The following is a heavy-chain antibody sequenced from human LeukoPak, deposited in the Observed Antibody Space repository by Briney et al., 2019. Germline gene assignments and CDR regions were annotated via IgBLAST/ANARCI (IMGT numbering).Heavy chain of an antibody. CDR3: ARSPTYYDFWSGYKFIDY. D-gene: IGHD3-3*01. V-gene: IGHV3-21*06. Sequence: PGGSLRLSCAASGFTFGTYSMTWVRQAPGKGLEWVSSMSSGSTYIYYADSVRGRFTISRDNAKNSLYLLMNSLRVDDTAVYYCARSPTYYDFWSGYKFIDYWGQGTLVTVSS. CDR2: MSSGSTYI. J-gene: IGHJ4*02. CDR1: GFTFGTYS.